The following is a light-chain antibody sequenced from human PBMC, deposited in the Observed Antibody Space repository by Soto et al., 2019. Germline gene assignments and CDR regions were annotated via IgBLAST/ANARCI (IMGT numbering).Light chain of an antibody. CDR2: DVT. CDR1: SSDIGGYNY. V-gene: IGLV2-11*01. J-gene: IGLJ1*01. CDR3: CSFAGTPYV. Sequence: QSALTQPRSVSGSPGQSVTISCAGTSSDIGGYNYVSWYQQHPGKAPKLIIYDVTKRPSGVPDRFSGSKSDSTASLTISGLQAEDEADYYCCSFAGTPYVFGAGTKVTVL.